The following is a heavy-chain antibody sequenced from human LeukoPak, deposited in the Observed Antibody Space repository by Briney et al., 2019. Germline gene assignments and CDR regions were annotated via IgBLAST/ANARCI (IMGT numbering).Heavy chain of an antibody. CDR3: ARVGGDLEWLSHYYYYYMDV. D-gene: IGHD3-3*01. CDR2: INHSGST. Sequence: SETLSLTCAVYGGSFSGYYWSWIRQPPGKGLEWIGEINHSGSTNYNPSLKSRVTISVDTSKNHFSLKLSSVTAADTAVYYCARVGGDLEWLSHYYYYYMDVWGKGTTVTVSS. J-gene: IGHJ6*03. CDR1: GGSFSGYY. V-gene: IGHV4-34*01.